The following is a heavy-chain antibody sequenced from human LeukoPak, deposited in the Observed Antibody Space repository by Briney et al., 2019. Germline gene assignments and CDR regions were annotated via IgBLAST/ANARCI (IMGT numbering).Heavy chain of an antibody. J-gene: IGHJ4*02. CDR3: SRERYPVDY. D-gene: IGHD2-2*02. Sequence: SETLSLTCTASAGSIISYYWSWFRQPPARELEGMGYIYYSRGTNYNTSLKSRVTISVDRSKNKYSLKLHTVTATATAADSYSRERYPVDYWGQGTLVTVSS. CDR1: AGSIISYY. V-gene: IGHV4-59*01. CDR2: IYYSRGT.